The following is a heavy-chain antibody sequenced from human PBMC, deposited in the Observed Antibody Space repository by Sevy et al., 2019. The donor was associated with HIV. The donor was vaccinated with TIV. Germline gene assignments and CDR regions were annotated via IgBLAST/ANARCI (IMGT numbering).Heavy chain of an antibody. D-gene: IGHD6-19*01. CDR1: GLTFSSYS. Sequence: GGSLRLSCAASGLTFSSYSMNWVRQAPGKGLEWVSSISSSSYIYYAASVKGRFTISRENARKPLVLQMNSLRAEETAVYYCAREGDSSGWPHEPSASDAFDIWGQGTMVTVSS. CDR3: AREGDSSGWPHEPSASDAFDI. J-gene: IGHJ3*02. V-gene: IGHV3-21*01. CDR2: ISSSSYI.